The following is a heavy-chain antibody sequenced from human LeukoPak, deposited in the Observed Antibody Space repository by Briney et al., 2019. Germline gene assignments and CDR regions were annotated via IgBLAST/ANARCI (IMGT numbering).Heavy chain of an antibody. CDR1: GYTFTSYD. J-gene: IGHJ4*02. D-gene: IGHD3-3*01. Sequence: WASVKVSCKASGYTFTSYDINWVRQATGQGLEWMGWMNPNSGNTGYAQKFQGRVTITRNTSISTAYMELSSLRSEDTAVYYCARGRNRITIFGVVSTYYFDYWGQGTLVTVSS. V-gene: IGHV1-8*03. CDR3: ARGRNRITIFGVVSTYYFDY. CDR2: MNPNSGNT.